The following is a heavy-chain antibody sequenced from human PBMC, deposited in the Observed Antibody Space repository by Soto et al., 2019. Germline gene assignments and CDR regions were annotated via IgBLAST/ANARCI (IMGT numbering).Heavy chain of an antibody. CDR3: ARVDHRGYFTILTDY. CDR2: IYDSVNT. D-gene: IGHD3-9*01. J-gene: IGHJ4*02. Sequence: SETLSLTCTVSGDSLSSGGHYWSWIRQHPGKGLEWIGHIYDSVNTYYSPSLRSRVTISADMSKNQFSLNLRSVTAADTAVYYCARVDHRGYFTILTDYWGQGTLVTVSS. V-gene: IGHV4-31*03. CDR1: GDSLSSGGHY.